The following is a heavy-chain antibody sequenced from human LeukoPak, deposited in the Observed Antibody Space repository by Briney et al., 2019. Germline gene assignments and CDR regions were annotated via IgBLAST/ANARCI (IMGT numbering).Heavy chain of an antibody. CDR1: GFVFSTSA. CDR2: ITGTGDYT. D-gene: IGHD3-10*01. V-gene: IGHV3-23*01. J-gene: IGHJ4*02. CDR3: AKVLRGVIVYDY. Sequence: GGSRRLSCSASGFVFSTSAMSWVRQAPGKGLEWVSTITGTGDYTEYADSVKGRFTISRDNSKNTLFLQMSSLRADDTAFYYCAKVLRGVIVYDYWGQGTLVTVSS.